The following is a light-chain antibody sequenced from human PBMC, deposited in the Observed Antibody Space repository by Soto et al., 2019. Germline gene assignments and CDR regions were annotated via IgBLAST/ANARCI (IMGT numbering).Light chain of an antibody. J-gene: IGLJ1*01. V-gene: IGLV2-14*01. CDR3: SSSTSNSTLYV. Sequence: QSALTQTASVSGSPGQSINISCTGTSSDDGGYNYVSWYQQHPGKAPKLMIYDVSNRPSGVSNRFSGSKSGNTASLTISGLQAEDEADYYCSSSTSNSTLYVFGTGTKLTVL. CDR1: SSDDGGYNY. CDR2: DVS.